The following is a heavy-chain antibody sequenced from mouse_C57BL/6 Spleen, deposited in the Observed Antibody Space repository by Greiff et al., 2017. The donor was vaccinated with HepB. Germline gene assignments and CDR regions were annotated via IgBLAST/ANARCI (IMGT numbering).Heavy chain of an antibody. CDR2: IWSGGST. Sequence: VMLVESGPGLVQPSQRLSITCTVPGFSFTSFGVHWVCQSPGKGLEWLGVIWSGGSTDYNAAFISRLSIRKDNSKSQVFFKMNSMQPDYTAIYYCARFGGYRYYAMDYWGQGTSVTVSS. CDR3: ARFGGYRYYAMDY. V-gene: IGHV2-2*01. CDR1: GFSFTSFG. D-gene: IGHD1-1*02. J-gene: IGHJ4*01.